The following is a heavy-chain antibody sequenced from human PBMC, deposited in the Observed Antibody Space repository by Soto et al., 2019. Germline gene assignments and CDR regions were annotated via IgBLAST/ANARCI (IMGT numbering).Heavy chain of an antibody. V-gene: IGHV1-18*01. J-gene: IGHJ3*02. CDR3: ARHTRWELRDPPKALDI. CDR2: ISAYNGNT. D-gene: IGHD1-26*01. CDR1: GYTFTSYG. Sequence: QVQLVQSGAEVKKPGASVKVSCKASGYTFTSYGISWVRQAPGQGLEWMGWISAYNGNTNYAQKLQGRATMTTDTPTSKDYLELRGLSPDDTAVYYCARHTRWELRDPPKALDIWGQGTMVTVSS.